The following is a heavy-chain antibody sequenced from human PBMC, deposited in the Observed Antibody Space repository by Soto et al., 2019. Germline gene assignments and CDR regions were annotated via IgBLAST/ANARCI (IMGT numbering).Heavy chain of an antibody. D-gene: IGHD2-15*01. CDR1: GSNVSSSRVA. CDR3: ARSEEDSDYYHSGLDV. V-gene: IGHV6-1*01. J-gene: IGHJ6*01. CDR2: TYYRSRWYS. Sequence: SQTFSRTGDISGSNVSSSRVAWNYVRQSPSIGLEWLWRTYYRSRWYSDFAVSVRGRIVINADTSKNQFSLQLNSVTPEDTAVYFCARSEEDSDYYHSGLDVWGQGTTVTVSS.